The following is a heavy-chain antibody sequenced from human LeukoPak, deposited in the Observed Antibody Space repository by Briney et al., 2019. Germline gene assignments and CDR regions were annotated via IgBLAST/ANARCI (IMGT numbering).Heavy chain of an antibody. CDR2: INHGGST. D-gene: IGHD6-6*01. Sequence: PSETLSLTCAVYGGSFSGYYWSWIRQPPGKGLEWIGEINHGGSTNYNPSLKSRVTISVDTSKNQFSLKLSSVTAADTAVYYCARASLDVWGQGTTVTVSS. CDR3: ARASLDV. J-gene: IGHJ6*02. CDR1: GGSFSGYY. V-gene: IGHV4-34*01.